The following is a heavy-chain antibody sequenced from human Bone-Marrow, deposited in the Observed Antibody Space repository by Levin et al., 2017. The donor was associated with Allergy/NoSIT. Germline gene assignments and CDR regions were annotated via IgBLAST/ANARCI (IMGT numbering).Heavy chain of an antibody. CDR3: ARVWGSVDY. D-gene: IGHD3-16*01. V-gene: IGHV1-8*01. CDR1: GYPFTSYD. J-gene: IGHJ4*02. Sequence: GESLKISCKASGYPFTSYDINWVRQATGQGLEWMGWMNPNSGDTGYAQKFQGRVTMTRNAAISTAYMELNSLRSEDTAVYYCARVWGSVDYWGQGTLVTVSS. CDR2: MNPNSGDT.